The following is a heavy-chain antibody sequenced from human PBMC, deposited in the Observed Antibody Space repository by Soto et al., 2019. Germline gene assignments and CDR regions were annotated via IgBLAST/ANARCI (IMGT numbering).Heavy chain of an antibody. V-gene: IGHV3-7*03. CDR2: IKQDGSEK. CDR1: GFTFSSYW. CDR3: ARVFVAARRYYYYYGMDV. J-gene: IGHJ6*02. Sequence: QPGGSLRLSCAASGFTFSSYWMSWVRQAPGKGLEWVANIKQDGSEKYYVDSVKGRFTISRDNAKNSLYLQMNSLRAEDTAVYYCARVFVAARRYYYYYGMDVWGQGTTVTVSS. D-gene: IGHD6-6*01.